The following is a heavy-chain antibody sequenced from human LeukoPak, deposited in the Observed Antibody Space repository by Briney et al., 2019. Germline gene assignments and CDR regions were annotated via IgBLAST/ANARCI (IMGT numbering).Heavy chain of an antibody. CDR3: ARLSQQTFDI. V-gene: IGHV1-46*01. Sequence: GASVKVSCKASGNTFTNYYVHWVRQAPGQGPKSMEIINPTGGSTSYAQKFQGRVTMTNDTTTSTDYMELSSLRSDDTAVYYCARLSQQTFDIWGQGTLVTVSS. J-gene: IGHJ3*02. CDR1: GNTFTNYY. CDR2: INPTGGST.